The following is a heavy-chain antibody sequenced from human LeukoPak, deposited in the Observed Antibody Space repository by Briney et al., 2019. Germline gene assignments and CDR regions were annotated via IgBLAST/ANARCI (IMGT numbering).Heavy chain of an antibody. V-gene: IGHV3-23*01. CDR1: GFTFSSYA. Sequence: GGSLRLSCVGSGFTFSSYAMSWVRQAPGNGLEWVSAIGESGSDTYYADSVKGRCTISKDNSKNTLFLQMNSLRAEDTAVYYCAKRVPYSSSSVYFDSWGQGTLVSVSS. CDR2: IGESGSDT. D-gene: IGHD6-6*01. CDR3: AKRVPYSSSSVYFDS. J-gene: IGHJ4*02.